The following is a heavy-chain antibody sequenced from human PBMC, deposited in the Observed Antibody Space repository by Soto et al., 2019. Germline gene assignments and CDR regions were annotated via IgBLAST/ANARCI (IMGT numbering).Heavy chain of an antibody. Sequence: SETLSLTCAVYGGSFSGYYWSWIRQPPGKGLEWIGEINHSGSTNYNPSLKSRVTISIDTSKNQFSLKLSSVTAADTAVYFCAREGGESSDGLYYFDSWGQGSLVTVSS. CDR3: AREGGESSDGLYYFDS. CDR2: INHSGST. J-gene: IGHJ4*02. V-gene: IGHV4-34*01. CDR1: GGSFSGYY. D-gene: IGHD3-16*01.